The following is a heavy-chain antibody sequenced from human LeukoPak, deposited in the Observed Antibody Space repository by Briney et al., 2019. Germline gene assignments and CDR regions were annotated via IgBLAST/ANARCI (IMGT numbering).Heavy chain of an antibody. CDR2: IYTSGST. CDR1: GGSISSGSYF. V-gene: IGHV4-61*02. J-gene: IGHJ3*02. D-gene: IGHD5-18*01. CDR3: AGFTRGYSYGTRAFDM. Sequence: SQTLSLTCTVSGGSISSGSYFWSWIRQPAGKGLEWIGRIYTSGSTNYNLSLKSRVTISVDTSKNQLSLKLSSVTAADTAVYYCAGFTRGYSYGTRAFDMWGQGTMVTVSS.